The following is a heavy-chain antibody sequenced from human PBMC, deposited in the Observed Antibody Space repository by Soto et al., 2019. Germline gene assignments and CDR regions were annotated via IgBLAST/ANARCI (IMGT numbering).Heavy chain of an antibody. CDR2: IYYSGST. Sequence: LSLTCTVSAGSISSYYWSWIRQPPGRGLEWIGYIYYSGSTNYNPSLKSRDTISVDTSKNQFSLKLSSVTAADTAVYYCARRYGYSFDYWGQGILVTVSS. V-gene: IGHV4-59*08. J-gene: IGHJ4*02. CDR3: ARRYGYSFDY. CDR1: AGSISSYY. D-gene: IGHD1-1*01.